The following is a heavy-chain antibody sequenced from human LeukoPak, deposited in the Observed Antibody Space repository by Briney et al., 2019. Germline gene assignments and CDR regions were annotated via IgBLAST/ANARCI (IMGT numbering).Heavy chain of an antibody. CDR1: GGSFSGNY. CDR3: ARLTPPARFTKSEKRYGSFDY. Sequence: SETLSLTCAVYGGSFSGNYWSWIRQPPGKGLEWIGEINHSGSTNCNTSLKSRVIISVDTSKRQFYLKLSSVTAADTAAYHCARLTPPARFTKSEKRYGSFDYWGQGTLVTVSS. J-gene: IGHJ4*02. V-gene: IGHV4-34*01. D-gene: IGHD3-10*01. CDR2: INHSGST.